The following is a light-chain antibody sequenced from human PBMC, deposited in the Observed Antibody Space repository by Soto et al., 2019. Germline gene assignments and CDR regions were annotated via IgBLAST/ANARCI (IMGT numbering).Light chain of an antibody. CDR1: QSISGW. CDR3: QQYYSSWT. V-gene: IGKV1-5*03. J-gene: IGKJ1*01. Sequence: DIHMTQSPSTLSASVGDRVTITFRASQSISGWLTWYQQKPGKAPKLLLYKASTLESGVPSRFSGSGSGTEFTLTISSLQPDDFATYYCQQYYSSWTFGQGTKVDI. CDR2: KAS.